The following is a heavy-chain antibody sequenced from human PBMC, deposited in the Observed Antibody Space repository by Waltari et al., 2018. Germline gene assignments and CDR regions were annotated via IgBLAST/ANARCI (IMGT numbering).Heavy chain of an antibody. CDR3: ARGYSSGYEDY. CDR1: GFTFSSYA. D-gene: IGHD3-22*01. J-gene: IGHJ4*02. CDR2: ISSNGGIT. V-gene: IGHV3-64*07. Sequence: EVQLVESGGGLVQPGGSLRLSCAASGFTFSSYAMHWVRQAPGKGLEYVSAISSNGGITYYADSVKGRFTISRDNSKNTLYLQMGSLRAEDMAVYYCARGYSSGYEDYWGQGTLVTVSS.